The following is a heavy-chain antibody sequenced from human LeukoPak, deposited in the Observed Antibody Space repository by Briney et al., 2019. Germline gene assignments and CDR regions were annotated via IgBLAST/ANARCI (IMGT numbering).Heavy chain of an antibody. D-gene: IGHD4-17*01. V-gene: IGHV1-69*13. Sequence: GASVKVSCKASGGTFSSYAISWVRQAPGQGLEWMGGIIPIFGTANYAQKFQGRVTITADESTSTAYMELSSLRSEDTAVYYCASTPSGLTVMLDYWGQGTPVTVSS. CDR3: ASTPSGLTVMLDY. CDR2: IIPIFGTA. J-gene: IGHJ4*02. CDR1: GGTFSSYA.